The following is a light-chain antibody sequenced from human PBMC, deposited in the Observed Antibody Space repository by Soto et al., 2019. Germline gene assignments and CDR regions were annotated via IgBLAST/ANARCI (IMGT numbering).Light chain of an antibody. Sequence: DIQMTQSPSTLYESVGDRVTITCRASQSISNSLAWYQQKPGKAPKLLIYEASSLKSGVPSRFSGSGSGTEYTLTISSLQPDDFATYYCQQYNGYWTFGQGTKVEIK. CDR2: EAS. CDR3: QQYNGYWT. CDR1: QSISNS. V-gene: IGKV1-5*03. J-gene: IGKJ1*01.